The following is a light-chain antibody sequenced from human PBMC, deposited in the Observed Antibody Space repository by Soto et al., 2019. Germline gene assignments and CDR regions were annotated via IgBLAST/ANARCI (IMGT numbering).Light chain of an antibody. J-gene: IGKJ1*01. Sequence: EIVMTQSPATLSVSPGERATLSCRASQSVSSNLAWYQQKPGQAPRILIYGASTRATGLPAKFSGSGSGTEFTLTISSLQSEDFAVYYCQQYNNWPRTFGQGTKVEIK. V-gene: IGKV3-15*01. CDR2: GAS. CDR3: QQYNNWPRT. CDR1: QSVSSN.